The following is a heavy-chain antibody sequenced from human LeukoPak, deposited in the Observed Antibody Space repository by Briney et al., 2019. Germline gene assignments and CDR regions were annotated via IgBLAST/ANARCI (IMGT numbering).Heavy chain of an antibody. D-gene: IGHD2-15*01. Sequence: SETLSLTCTVSGGSISSYYWSWIRQPPGKGLEWIGYIYYSGSTNYNPSLKSRVTISVDTSKNQFSLKLSSVTAADTAVYYCAREECSGGSCYPGAHWGQGTLVTVSS. CDR1: GGSISSYY. J-gene: IGHJ4*02. V-gene: IGHV4-59*01. CDR3: AREECSGGSCYPGAH. CDR2: IYYSGST.